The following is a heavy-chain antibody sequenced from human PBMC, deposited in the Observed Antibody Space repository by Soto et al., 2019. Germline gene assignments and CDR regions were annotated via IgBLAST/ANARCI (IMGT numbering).Heavy chain of an antibody. Sequence: ETLLVTCAVYGGSFSDYYWVWIRQPIGKGLEWIGEINHSGRTNYKPYLKSRVTISVETSKNQFYMKLSSATAADTAVYYCAREYYYGSGSLYYYYYGMDVWGQRTTVT. CDR2: INHSGRT. D-gene: IGHD3-10*01. J-gene: IGHJ6*02. V-gene: IGHV4-34*01. CDR1: GGSFSDYY. CDR3: AREYYYGSGSLYYYYYGMDV.